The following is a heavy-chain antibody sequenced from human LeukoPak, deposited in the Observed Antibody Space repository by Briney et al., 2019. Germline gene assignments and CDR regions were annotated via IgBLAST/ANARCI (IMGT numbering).Heavy chain of an antibody. V-gene: IGHV3-11*05. CDR2: ISSSSSYT. CDR1: GFTFSDYY. D-gene: IGHD2-2*01. Sequence: GGSLRLSCAASGFTFSDYYMSWIRQAPGKGLEWVSYISSSSSYTNYVDSVKGRFTISRDNAKNSLYLQMNSLRAEDTVVYYCARDDAGYFDYWGQGTLVTVSS. J-gene: IGHJ4*02. CDR3: ARDDAGYFDY.